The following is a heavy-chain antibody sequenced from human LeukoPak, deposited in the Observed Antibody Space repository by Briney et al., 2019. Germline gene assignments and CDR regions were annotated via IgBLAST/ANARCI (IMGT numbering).Heavy chain of an antibody. CDR3: ARWEGDYSWFDP. V-gene: IGHV1-69*13. D-gene: IGHD2-21*02. CDR2: IIPIFGTA. CDR1: GGTFSSYA. Sequence: ASVKVSCKASGGTFSSYAVSWVGQAHGQGLEWMGGIIPIFGTANYAQKFQGRVTITADESTSTAYMELSSLRSEDTAVYYCARWEGDYSWFDPWGQGTQVTVSS. J-gene: IGHJ5*02.